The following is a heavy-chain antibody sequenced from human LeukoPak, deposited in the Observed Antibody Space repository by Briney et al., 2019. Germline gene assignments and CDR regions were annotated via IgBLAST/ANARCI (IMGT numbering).Heavy chain of an antibody. CDR2: IYNDGSST. D-gene: IGHD1-26*01. V-gene: IGHV3-74*01. Sequence: QPGGSLRLSCAASGFTFSSYWMHWVRQAPGKGLVWVSRIYNDGSSTTYADSVKGRFTISRDNAKSTLYLQMNSLRAEDTAVYYCVRVRGGSGRSYAADAFDIWGQGTMVTVSS. CDR3: VRVRGGSGRSYAADAFDI. CDR1: GFTFSSYW. J-gene: IGHJ3*02.